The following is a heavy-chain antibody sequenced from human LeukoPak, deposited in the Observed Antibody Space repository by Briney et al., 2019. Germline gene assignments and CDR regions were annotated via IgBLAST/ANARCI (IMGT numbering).Heavy chain of an antibody. CDR1: GGSIRSYY. Sequence: SETLSLTCTVSGGSIRSYYWSWIRQPPGKGLEWIGYIYYSGSTNYNPSLKSRVTISVDTSKNQFSLKLSSVTAADTAVYYCARSRDGYNPDPWGQGTLVTVSS. J-gene: IGHJ5*02. V-gene: IGHV4-59*01. CDR2: IYYSGST. D-gene: IGHD5-24*01. CDR3: ARSRDGYNPDP.